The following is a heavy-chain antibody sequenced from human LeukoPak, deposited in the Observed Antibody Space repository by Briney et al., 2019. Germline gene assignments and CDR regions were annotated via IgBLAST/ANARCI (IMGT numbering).Heavy chain of an antibody. Sequence: TLSLTCAVSGGSISSGGYSWSWIRQPPGKGLEWIGYIYYSGSTYYNPSLKSRVTISVDTSKNQFSLKLSSVTAADTAVYYCARERVPGWFGGGWFDYWGQGTLVTVSS. V-gene: IGHV4-31*11. CDR2: IYYSGST. CDR1: GGSISSGGYS. CDR3: ARERVPGWFGGGWFDY. D-gene: IGHD3-10*01. J-gene: IGHJ4*02.